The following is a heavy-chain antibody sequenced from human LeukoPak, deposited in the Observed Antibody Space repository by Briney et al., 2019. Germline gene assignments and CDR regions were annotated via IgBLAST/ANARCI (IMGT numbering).Heavy chain of an antibody. J-gene: IGHJ5*02. Sequence: GGSLRLSCAASGFTFRSYAMSWVRQAPGKGLEWVSGISGSGGSTYYADSVKGRFTISRDNSKNTLYWQMNSVRAEDRAVYYCAKEPIAAADYTWFDPWGQGTLVTVSS. CDR2: ISGSGGST. CDR1: GFTFRSYA. CDR3: AKEPIAAADYTWFDP. V-gene: IGHV3-23*01. D-gene: IGHD6-13*01.